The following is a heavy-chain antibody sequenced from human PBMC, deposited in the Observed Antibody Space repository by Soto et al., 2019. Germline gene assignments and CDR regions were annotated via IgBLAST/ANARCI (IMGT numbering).Heavy chain of an antibody. CDR1: GGTFSSYT. CDR3: ARDADYDFWSGYPRLYYYYMDV. J-gene: IGHJ6*03. D-gene: IGHD3-3*01. CDR2: IIPILGIA. Sequence: QVQLVQSGAEVQKPGSSVKVSCKASGGTFSSYTISWVRQAPGQGLEWMGRIIPILGIANYAQKFQGRVTITADKSTSTAYMELSSLRSEDTAVYYCARDADYDFWSGYPRLYYYYMDVWGKGTTVTVSS. V-gene: IGHV1-69*08.